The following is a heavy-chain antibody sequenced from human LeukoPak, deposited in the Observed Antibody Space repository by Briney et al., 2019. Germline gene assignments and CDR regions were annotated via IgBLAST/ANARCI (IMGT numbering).Heavy chain of an antibody. CDR3: ARRLALDY. V-gene: IGHV3-30-3*01. J-gene: IGHJ4*02. D-gene: IGHD6-25*01. Sequence: PGRSLRLSCAASGFTFSSYAMHWVRQAPGKGLEWVAVISYDGSNKYYADSVKGRFTISRDNSKNTLYLQMSSLRAEDTAVYYCARRLALDYWGQGTLVTVSS. CDR1: GFTFSSYA. CDR2: ISYDGSNK.